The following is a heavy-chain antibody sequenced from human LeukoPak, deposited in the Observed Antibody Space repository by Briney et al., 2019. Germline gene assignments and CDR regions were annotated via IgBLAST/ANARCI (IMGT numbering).Heavy chain of an antibody. CDR3: ARAFYGMDV. J-gene: IGHJ6*02. CDR2: ISSSSSTI. Sequence: GGSLRLSCAASGFTFSSYSMNWVRQAPGKGLEWASYISSSSSTIYYADSVKGRFTISRDNAKNSLYLQMNSLRAGDTAVYYCARAFYGMDVWSQGTTVTVSS. V-gene: IGHV3-48*04. CDR1: GFTFSSYS.